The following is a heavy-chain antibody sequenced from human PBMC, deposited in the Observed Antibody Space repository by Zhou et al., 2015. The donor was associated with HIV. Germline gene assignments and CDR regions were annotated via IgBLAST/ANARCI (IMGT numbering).Heavy chain of an antibody. V-gene: IGHV1-69*01. D-gene: IGHD3-3*01. CDR3: ARDRSLA. Sequence: QVQLVQSGAEVKKPGSSVKVSCKASGGTFSSYAIGWVRQAPGQGLEWMGGIIPLSGTTSYAQKFQDRVTITADESTSTVYMELTSLRSDDTAVYYCARDRSLAWGQGTLLTVSP. CDR2: IIPLSGTT. CDR1: GGTFSSYA. J-gene: IGHJ5*02.